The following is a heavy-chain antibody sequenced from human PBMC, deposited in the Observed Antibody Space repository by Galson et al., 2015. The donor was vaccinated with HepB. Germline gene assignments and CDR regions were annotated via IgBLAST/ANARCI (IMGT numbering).Heavy chain of an antibody. Sequence: SLRLSCAAFGFTFSSYSMNWVRQAPGKGLEWISYIGRRSTSIYYAESVEGRFFISRDNAKDSMYLQLNNLRDEDTAIYYCARYFDSGTYYFDLWGQGTLVTVSS. V-gene: IGHV3-48*02. J-gene: IGHJ4*02. CDR2: IGRRSTSI. D-gene: IGHD3-10*01. CDR1: GFTFSSYS. CDR3: ARYFDSGTYYFDL.